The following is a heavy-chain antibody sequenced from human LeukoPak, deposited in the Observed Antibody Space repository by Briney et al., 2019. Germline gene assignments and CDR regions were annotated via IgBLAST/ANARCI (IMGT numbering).Heavy chain of an antibody. V-gene: IGHV3-23*01. D-gene: IGHD6-19*01. CDR1: GFIFSSYA. Sequence: GGSLRLSCAASGFIFSSYAMSWVRKAPGKGLEWVSAISDSGGNTYYADSVKGRFTISRDNSKNTLYLQMNNLRAEDTAVYYCAKDSGGGWNFFDYWGQGTLVTVSS. J-gene: IGHJ4*02. CDR2: ISDSGGNT. CDR3: AKDSGGGWNFFDY.